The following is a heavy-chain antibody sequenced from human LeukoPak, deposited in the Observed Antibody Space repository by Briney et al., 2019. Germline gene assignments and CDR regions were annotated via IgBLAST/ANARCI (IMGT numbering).Heavy chain of an antibody. CDR2: ISGSGGST. V-gene: IGHV3-23*01. CDR1: GFTFSSYA. J-gene: IGHJ5*02. Sequence: GGSLRLSCVASGFTFSSYAMSWVRQAPGKGLEWVSAISGSGGSTYYADSVKGRFTISRDNSKNTLYLQMNSLRAEDTAVYYCAKDPSGSPGGYWFDPWGQGTLVTVSS. CDR3: AKDPSGSPGGYWFDP. D-gene: IGHD1-26*01.